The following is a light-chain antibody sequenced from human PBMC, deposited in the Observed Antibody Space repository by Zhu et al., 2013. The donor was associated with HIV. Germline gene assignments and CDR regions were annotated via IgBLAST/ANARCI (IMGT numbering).Light chain of an antibody. J-gene: IGKJ1*01. CDR3: QQYKSFSRT. V-gene: IGKV1-5*03. Sequence: DIQMTQSPSILSVSVGDRVTITCRASQSIGSWLAWYQQKPGKAPRLLIYKASSLESGVPSRFSGSGSGTEFTLTINSLQPDDFATYYCQQYKSFSRTFGQGTKVGNQT. CDR2: KAS. CDR1: QSIGSW.